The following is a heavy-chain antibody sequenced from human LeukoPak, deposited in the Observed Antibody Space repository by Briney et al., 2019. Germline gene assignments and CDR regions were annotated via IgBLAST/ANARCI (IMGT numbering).Heavy chain of an antibody. Sequence: PSENLSLTCAVYGGSFRGYYWSWIRPPPGKGLVWIGEINHSGSTYYNPALKSRATISADTSNNQSSLKLSSVTAADTAVYYCARAARAARRLLWFDYWGQGTLVTVSS. J-gene: IGHJ4*02. D-gene: IGHD6-25*01. V-gene: IGHV4-34*01. CDR1: GGSFRGYY. CDR2: INHSGST. CDR3: ARAARAARRLLWFDY.